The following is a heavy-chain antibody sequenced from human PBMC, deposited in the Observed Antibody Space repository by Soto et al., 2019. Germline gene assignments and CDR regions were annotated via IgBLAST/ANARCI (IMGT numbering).Heavy chain of an antibody. V-gene: IGHV1-18*01. CDR3: ARVKYSPPYYYCYGMDV. D-gene: IGHD5-18*01. J-gene: IGHJ6*02. CDR2: ISAYNGNT. CDR1: GYTFTSYG. Sequence: QVQLVQSGAEVKKPGASVKVSCKASGYTFTSYGISWVRQAPGQGLEWMGWISAYNGNTNYAQKLQGRVTMTTDTSTSTDYMELRSLRSDDTAVYYCARVKYSPPYYYCYGMDVWGQGTTFTVSS.